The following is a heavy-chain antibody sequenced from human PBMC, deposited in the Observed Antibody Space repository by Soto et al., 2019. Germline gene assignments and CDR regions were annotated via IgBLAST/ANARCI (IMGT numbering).Heavy chain of an antibody. J-gene: IGHJ5*02. V-gene: IGHV1-3*01. CDR3: ARDYFSVDTAIWDWFDP. CDR1: GYTFTSYA. D-gene: IGHD5-18*01. Sequence: GASVKVSCKASGYTFTSYAMHWVLQAPGQRLEWMGWINAGNGNTKYSQKFQGRVTITRDTSASTAYMELSSLRSEDTAVYYCARDYFSVDTAIWDWFDPWGQGXLVTVYS. CDR2: INAGNGNT.